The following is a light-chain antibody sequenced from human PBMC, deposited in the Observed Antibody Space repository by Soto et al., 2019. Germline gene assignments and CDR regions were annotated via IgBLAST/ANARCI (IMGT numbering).Light chain of an antibody. CDR1: QSVSNSF. V-gene: IGKV3-20*01. J-gene: IGKJ1*01. CDR2: TAS. Sequence: EIVLTQSPAILSSSAGERATLSCRASQSVSNSFLAWYQQKPGQPPRLLSYTASSRATGIPDRFSGSGSGTDFTLTISRLEPEDFAVYYCQQSDTLPRTFGQGTEGEIK. CDR3: QQSDTLPRT.